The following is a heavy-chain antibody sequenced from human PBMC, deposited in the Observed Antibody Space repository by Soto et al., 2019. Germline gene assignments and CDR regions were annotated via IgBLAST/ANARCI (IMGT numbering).Heavy chain of an antibody. J-gene: IGHJ1*01. Sequence: GGSLRLSCAASGFTFSSYAMSWVRQAPGKGLEWVSAISGSGGSTYYADSVKGRFTISRDNSKNTLYLQMNSLRAEDTAVYYCAKDMDYYDSSGYYQGDYFQHWGQGTLVTVSS. CDR3: AKDMDYYDSSGYYQGDYFQH. V-gene: IGHV3-23*01. CDR1: GFTFSSYA. CDR2: ISGSGGST. D-gene: IGHD3-22*01.